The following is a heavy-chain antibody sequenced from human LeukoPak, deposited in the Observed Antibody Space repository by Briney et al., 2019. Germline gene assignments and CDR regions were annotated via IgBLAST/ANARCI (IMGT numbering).Heavy chain of an antibody. V-gene: IGHV1-69*13. Sequence: SVKVSCKASGGTFSIYAISWVRHAPGQGLELMGGIIPIFGTANYAQKFQGRVTITADESTSTAYMDLSSLRSEDTAVYYCARAGAYCSSTSCYEGYYGMDVWGLGTTVTVSS. CDR2: IIPIFGTA. CDR1: GGTFSIYA. D-gene: IGHD2-2*01. CDR3: ARAGAYCSSTSCYEGYYGMDV. J-gene: IGHJ6*02.